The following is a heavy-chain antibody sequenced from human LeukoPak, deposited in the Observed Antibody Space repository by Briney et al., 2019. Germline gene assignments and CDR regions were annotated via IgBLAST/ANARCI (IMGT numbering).Heavy chain of an antibody. CDR2: IKTKIDGETT. CDR3: TTVERWLLRSSPY. V-gene: IGHV3-15*01. D-gene: IGHD5-24*01. J-gene: IGHJ4*02. CDR1: GFTFSTYS. Sequence: GGSLRLSCTASGFTFSTYSMIWVRQAPGKGLEWVGRIKTKIDGETTGYAAPVEGRFTISRDDSKNTLYLQMNSLKTDDTAVYYCTTVERWLLRSSPYWGQGTLVTVSS.